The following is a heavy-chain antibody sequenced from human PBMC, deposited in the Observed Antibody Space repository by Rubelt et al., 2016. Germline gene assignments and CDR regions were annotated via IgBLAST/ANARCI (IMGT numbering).Heavy chain of an antibody. J-gene: IGHJ5*02. Sequence: QVQLVQSGAEVKKPGASVKVSCKASGYTFTSYYMHWVRQAPGQGLEWMGIINPSGGSTSYARKFQGRVTMTRDTSTSTVYMELSSLRSEDTAVYYCARSPRYDFEDNWFDPWGQGTLATVSS. V-gene: IGHV1-46*01. CDR1: GYTFTSYY. D-gene: IGHD3-3*01. CDR3: ARSPRYDFEDNWFDP. CDR2: INPSGGST.